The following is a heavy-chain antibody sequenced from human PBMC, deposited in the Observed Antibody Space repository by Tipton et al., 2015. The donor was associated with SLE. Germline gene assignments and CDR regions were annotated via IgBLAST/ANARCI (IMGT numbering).Heavy chain of an antibody. Sequence: TLSLTCAVYGGSFSGYYWSWIRQPPGKGLEWIGEINHSGSTNYNPSLKSRVTISVDTSKNQFSLKLSSVTAADTAGYYCARSYPWWGITMVQGATKDYYYGMDVWGKGTTVTVS. CDR2: INHSGST. J-gene: IGHJ6*04. CDR3: ARSYPWWGITMVQGATKDYYYGMDV. D-gene: IGHD3-10*01. CDR1: GGSFSGYY. V-gene: IGHV4-34*01.